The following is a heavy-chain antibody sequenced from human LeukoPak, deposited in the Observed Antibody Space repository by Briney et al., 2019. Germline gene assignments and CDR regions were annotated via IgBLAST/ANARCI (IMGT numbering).Heavy chain of an antibody. J-gene: IGHJ4*02. CDR1: GGSISSYY. Sequence: SETLSLTCTVSGGSISSYYWSWIRQPPGKGLEWIGYIYYSGSTNYNPSLKSRVTISVDTSKNQFSLKLSSVTAADTAVYYCARDRPYSGYELDYWGQGTLVTVSS. CDR2: IYYSGST. CDR3: ARDRPYSGYELDY. D-gene: IGHD5-12*01. V-gene: IGHV4-59*01.